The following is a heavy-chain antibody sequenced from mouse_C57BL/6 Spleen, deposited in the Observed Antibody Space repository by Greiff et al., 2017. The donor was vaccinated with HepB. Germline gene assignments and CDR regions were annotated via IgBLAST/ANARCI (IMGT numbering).Heavy chain of an antibody. J-gene: IGHJ2*01. Sequence: DVKLVESGGDLVKPGGSLKLSCAASGFTFSSYGMSWVRQTPDKRLEWVATISSGGSYTYYPDSVKGRFTISRDNAKNTLYLQMSSLKSEDTAMYYGARPASITTVVESFDYWGQGTTLTVSS. CDR3: ARPASITTVVESFDY. V-gene: IGHV5-6*02. D-gene: IGHD1-1*01. CDR1: GFTFSSYG. CDR2: ISSGGSYT.